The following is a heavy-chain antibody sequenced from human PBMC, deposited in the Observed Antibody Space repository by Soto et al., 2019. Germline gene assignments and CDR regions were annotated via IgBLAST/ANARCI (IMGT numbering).Heavy chain of an antibody. Sequence: PGESLKISCKGSGYRFDDYWIAWVRQMSGKGLEWMGIIYPHDSQKTYSPSFQGQVTVSVDKSINTAYLQWSSLKASDTAIYFCARLRDCSGGSCSLEPFDFWGQGTLVTVSS. J-gene: IGHJ4*02. CDR1: GYRFDDYW. V-gene: IGHV5-51*01. D-gene: IGHD2-15*01. CDR2: IYPHDSQK. CDR3: ARLRDCSGGSCSLEPFDF.